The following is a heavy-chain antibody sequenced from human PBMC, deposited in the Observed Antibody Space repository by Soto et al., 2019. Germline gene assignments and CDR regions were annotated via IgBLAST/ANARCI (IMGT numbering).Heavy chain of an antibody. CDR1: GFTFSDYY. CDR3: ARGNYGDYVQGGPSLDV. J-gene: IGHJ6*02. D-gene: IGHD4-17*01. CDR2: ISSSSSYT. Sequence: QVQLVESGGGLVKPGGSLRLSCAASGFTFSDYYMSWIRQAPGKGLEWVSYISSSSSYTNYADSVKGRFTISRDNAKNSLYLRMNSLRAEDTAVYYCARGNYGDYVQGGPSLDVWGQGTTVTVSS. V-gene: IGHV3-11*06.